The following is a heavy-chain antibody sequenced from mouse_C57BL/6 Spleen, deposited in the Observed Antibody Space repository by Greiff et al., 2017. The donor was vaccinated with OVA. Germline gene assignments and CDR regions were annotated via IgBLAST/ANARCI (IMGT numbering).Heavy chain of an antibody. CDR3: ARCDYDRAWFAY. D-gene: IGHD2-4*01. Sequence: VQLQQPGAELVMPGASVKLSCKASGYTFTSYWMHWVKQRPGQGLEWIGEIDPSDSYTNYNQKFKGKSTLTVDKSSSTAYMQLSSLTSEDSAVYYCARCDYDRAWFAYWGQGTLVTVSA. CDR1: GYTFTSYW. CDR2: IDPSDSYT. J-gene: IGHJ3*01. V-gene: IGHV1-69*01.